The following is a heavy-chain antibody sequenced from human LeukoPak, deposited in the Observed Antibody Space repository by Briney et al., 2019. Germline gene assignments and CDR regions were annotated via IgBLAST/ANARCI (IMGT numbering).Heavy chain of an antibody. J-gene: IGHJ3*02. CDR2: ISYDGSNK. V-gene: IGHV3-30*04. CDR3: ARGPSPKYGDHDAFDI. D-gene: IGHD4-17*01. CDR1: GFTFSTYA. Sequence: GRSLRLSCAASGFTFSTYAMHWVRQAPGEGLERGAVISYDGSNKYYTDSVKGRFTISKDNSKNTLYLQMNSLRAEDTAVYYCARGPSPKYGDHDAFDIWGQGTMVTVSS.